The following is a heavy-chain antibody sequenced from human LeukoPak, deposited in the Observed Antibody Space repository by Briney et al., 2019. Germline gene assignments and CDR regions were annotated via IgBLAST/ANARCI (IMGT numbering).Heavy chain of an antibody. Sequence: GSLRLSCAASGFTFSDYYMSWIRQPPGKGLEWIGYIYYSGSTNYNPSLKSRVTISVDTSKNQFSLKLSSVTAADTAVYYCAASYDSSGYYWPYWGQGTLVTVSS. D-gene: IGHD3-22*01. CDR2: IYYSGST. J-gene: IGHJ4*02. CDR3: AASYDSSGYYWPY. CDR1: GFTFSDYY. V-gene: IGHV4-59*01.